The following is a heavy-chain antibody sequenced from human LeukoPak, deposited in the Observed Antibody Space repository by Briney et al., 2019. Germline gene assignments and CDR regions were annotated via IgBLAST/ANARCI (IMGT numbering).Heavy chain of an antibody. CDR2: INPGGST. Sequence: SETLSLTCAVYGGSFSGYYWSWIRQSPGKGLEWIGEINPGGSTNYNPSLEGRVTISVDTSKNQFSLKVDSVTPADTAVYYCAREHCSGGDCTTLDYWGQGNLVTVSS. CDR3: AREHCSGGDCTTLDY. V-gene: IGHV4-34*01. D-gene: IGHD2-15*01. J-gene: IGHJ4*02. CDR1: GGSFSGYY.